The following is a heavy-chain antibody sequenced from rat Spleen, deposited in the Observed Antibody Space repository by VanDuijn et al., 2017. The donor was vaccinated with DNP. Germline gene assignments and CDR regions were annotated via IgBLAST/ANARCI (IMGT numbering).Heavy chain of an antibody. CDR3: TRGSGYGDY. J-gene: IGHJ2*01. CDR2: ISSGGST. Sequence: VRQPPGKGLEWIAAISSGGSTYYNSALKSRLSISRATSKSQVFLKMNSLETEDTAIYFCTRGSGYGDYWGQGVMVTVSS. V-gene: IGHV2-6*01. D-gene: IGHD4-3*01.